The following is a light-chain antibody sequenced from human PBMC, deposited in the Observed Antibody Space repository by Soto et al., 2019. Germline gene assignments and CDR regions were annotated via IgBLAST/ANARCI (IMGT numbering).Light chain of an antibody. CDR2: SAS. CDR3: QQLYSHPLT. Sequence: IHLRPSPTSLPAPVGARVPITCRASQGITSYLAWYQQRPGKAPGLLIYSASTLQSGVPSRFSGSGYGTDFSLTISNLQPEDFATYYCQQLYSHPLTFGGGTKVDI. CDR1: QGITSY. J-gene: IGKJ4*01. V-gene: IGKV1-9*01.